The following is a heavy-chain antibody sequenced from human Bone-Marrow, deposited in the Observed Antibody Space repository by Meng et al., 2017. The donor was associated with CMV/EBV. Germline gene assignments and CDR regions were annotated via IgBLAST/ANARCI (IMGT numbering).Heavy chain of an antibody. CDR1: GGSFSGYY. V-gene: IGHV4-31*02. D-gene: IGHD3-10*01. CDR3: ARDHAAYYGSGSYGMDV. Sequence: SQTLSLTCAVYGGSFSGYYWSWIRQHPGKGLEWIGYIYYSGSTYYNPSLKSRVTISVDTSKNQFSLKLSSVTAADTAVYYRARDHAAYYGSGSYGMDVCGQGTTVTVSS. CDR2: IYYSGST. J-gene: IGHJ6*02.